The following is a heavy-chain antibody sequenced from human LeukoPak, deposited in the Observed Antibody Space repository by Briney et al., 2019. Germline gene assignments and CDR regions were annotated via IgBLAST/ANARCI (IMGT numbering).Heavy chain of an antibody. CDR3: ASHRGDYATGYFGY. D-gene: IGHD1-1*01. V-gene: IGHV3-30*04. J-gene: IGHJ4*02. Sequence: GGSLRLSCAASGFTFSRFAMHWVRQAPGKGLEWVAIISYDGSNKYYADTVRGRFTISKDNSQNTLYLQMNSLRAEDTAVYYCASHRGDYATGYFGYWGQGTLVTVSS. CDR1: GFTFSRFA. CDR2: ISYDGSNK.